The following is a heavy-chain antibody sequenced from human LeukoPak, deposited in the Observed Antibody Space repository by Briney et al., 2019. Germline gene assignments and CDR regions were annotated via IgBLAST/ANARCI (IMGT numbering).Heavy chain of an antibody. CDR1: GFTFSSYG. CDR3: ANTKSYYYGMDV. Sequence: GGSLRLSCAASGFTFSSYGMHWVRQAPGKGLEWVAVISYDGSNKYYADSVRGRFTISRDNSKNTLYLQMNSLTAEDTAVYYCANTKSYYYGMDVWGQGTTVTDSS. V-gene: IGHV3-30*18. D-gene: IGHD2-8*01. J-gene: IGHJ6*02. CDR2: ISYDGSNK.